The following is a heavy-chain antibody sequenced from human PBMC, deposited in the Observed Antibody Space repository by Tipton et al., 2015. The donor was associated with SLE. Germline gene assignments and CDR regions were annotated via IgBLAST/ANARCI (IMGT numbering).Heavy chain of an antibody. Sequence: TLSLTCTVSGASVSSTDYYWSWIRQPAGKGLEWVGRIYSSGTTNYNPSLKSRVTISLDTSMNQLSLKLISVTAADTAVYYCARGSPTGTTRLDYWGRGTLVTVSS. CDR1: GASVSSTDYY. D-gene: IGHD1-7*01. CDR3: ARGSPTGTTRLDY. V-gene: IGHV4-61*10. CDR2: IYSSGTT. J-gene: IGHJ4*02.